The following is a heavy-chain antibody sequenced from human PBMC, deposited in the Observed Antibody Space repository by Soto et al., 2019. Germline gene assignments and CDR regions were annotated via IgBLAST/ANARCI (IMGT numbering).Heavy chain of an antibody. D-gene: IGHD1-1*01. CDR2: ISHDGSKR. CDR3: VKGNEHVTVGLSD. CDR1: GFTFSSDG. Sequence: QVQLVESGGGVVQPGRSLRLSCAASGFTFSSDGMHWVRQAPGKGLEWVAVISHDGSKRYYADSVMGRFTISRDNSKNTLYLQMNSLRVDDTAVYYCVKGNEHVTVGLSDWGQGTLVTVSS. J-gene: IGHJ4*02. V-gene: IGHV3-30*18.